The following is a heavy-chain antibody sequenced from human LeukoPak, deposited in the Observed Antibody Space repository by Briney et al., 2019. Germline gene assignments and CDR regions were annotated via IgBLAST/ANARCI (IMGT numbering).Heavy chain of an antibody. J-gene: IGHJ3*02. V-gene: IGHV4-59*01. CDR3: ARSSPLWELLSVAFDI. D-gene: IGHD1-26*01. CDR1: GGSISSYY. CDR2: IYYSGST. Sequence: SETLSLTCTVSGGSISSYYWSWIRQPPGKGLEWIGYIYYSGSTNYNPSLKSRVTISVDTSKNQFSLKLSSVTAADTAVYYCARSSPLWELLSVAFDIWGQGTMVTVSS.